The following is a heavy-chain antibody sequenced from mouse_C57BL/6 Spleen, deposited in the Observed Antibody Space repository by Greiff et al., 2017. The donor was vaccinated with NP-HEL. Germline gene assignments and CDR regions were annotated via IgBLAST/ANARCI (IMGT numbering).Heavy chain of an antibody. CDR1: GFTFSSYG. CDR3: ARRSSITTVVAWYFDV. J-gene: IGHJ1*03. Sequence: EVMLVESGGDLVKPGGSLKLSCAASGFTFSSYGMSWVRQTPDKRLEWVATISSGGSYTYYPDSVKGRFTISRDNAKNTLYLQMSSLKSEDTAMYYCARRSSITTVVAWYFDVWGTGTTVTVSS. CDR2: ISSGGSYT. V-gene: IGHV5-6*02. D-gene: IGHD1-1*01.